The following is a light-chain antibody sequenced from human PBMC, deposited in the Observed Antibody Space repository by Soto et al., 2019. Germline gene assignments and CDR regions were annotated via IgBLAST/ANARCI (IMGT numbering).Light chain of an antibody. CDR2: AAS. Sequence: DIQMPQSPSTLSGFAGDRDTITCRASQTISNWLAWYQQKPGKAPNXMIYAASTLQSGVPSRFSGSGSGTDFTLTISSLQPEDVATYYCQQANSFPLTFGQGTRLEIK. CDR3: QQANSFPLT. CDR1: QTISNW. V-gene: IGKV1-12*01. J-gene: IGKJ5*01.